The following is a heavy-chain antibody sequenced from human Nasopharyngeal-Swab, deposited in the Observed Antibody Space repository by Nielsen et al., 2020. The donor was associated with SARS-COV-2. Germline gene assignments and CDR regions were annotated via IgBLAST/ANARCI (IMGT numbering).Heavy chain of an antibody. CDR1: GYIFTSYG. CDR3: ARDSLYYDFWSGSDYYYYGMDV. J-gene: IGHJ6*02. V-gene: IGHV1-18*01. CDR2: ISAYNGNT. Sequence: ASVKVSCKASGYIFTSYGISWVRQAPGQGLEWMGWISAYNGNTNYAQKLQGRVTMTTDTSTSTAYMELRSLRSDDTAVYYCARDSLYYDFWSGSDYYYYGMDVWGQGTTVTVSS. D-gene: IGHD3-3*01.